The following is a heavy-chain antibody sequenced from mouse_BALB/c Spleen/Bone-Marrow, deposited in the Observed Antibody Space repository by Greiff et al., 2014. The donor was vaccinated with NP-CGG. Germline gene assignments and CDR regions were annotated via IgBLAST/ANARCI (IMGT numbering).Heavy chain of an antibody. D-gene: IGHD1-1*01. CDR3: TTYCYGSSWGFAY. J-gene: IGHJ3*01. V-gene: IGHV14-3*02. Sequence: EVKLVESGAELVKPGASVKLSCTASGFNIKDTYMHWVKQRPEQGLEWIGRIDPANGNTKYDPKFQGKATITANTSSNTAYLQLSSLTSEDTAVYYCTTYCYGSSWGFAYWGQGTLVTVSA. CDR1: GFNIKDTY. CDR2: IDPANGNT.